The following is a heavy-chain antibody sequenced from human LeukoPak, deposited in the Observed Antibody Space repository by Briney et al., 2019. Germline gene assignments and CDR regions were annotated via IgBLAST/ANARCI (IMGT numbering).Heavy chain of an antibody. Sequence: GGSLRLSCAASGFTFSSYSMNWVRQAPGKGLEWVSSISSSSGYIYDADSVKGRFTISRDNAKNSLYLQMNSLRAEDTALYYCAKAKRDTARGNCFDYWGQGTLVTVSS. CDR2: ISSSSGYI. CDR3: AKAKRDTARGNCFDY. J-gene: IGHJ4*02. D-gene: IGHD5-18*01. CDR1: GFTFSSYS. V-gene: IGHV3-21*04.